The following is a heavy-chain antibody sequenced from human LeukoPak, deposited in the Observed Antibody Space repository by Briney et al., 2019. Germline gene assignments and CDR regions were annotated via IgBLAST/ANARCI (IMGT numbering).Heavy chain of an antibody. D-gene: IGHD2-15*01. CDR2: IRSDGSTI. CDR3: ARQRWSWYFYMDV. J-gene: IGHJ6*03. CDR1: GFTFSSYE. Sequence: GGSLRLSCTASGFTFSSYEMNWVRQAPGKGLEWVSYIRSDGSTIFYADSVKGRFTISRDNAKNSLYLQMNSLRAEDTAVHYCARQRWSWYFYMDVWGKGTTVTISS. V-gene: IGHV3-48*03.